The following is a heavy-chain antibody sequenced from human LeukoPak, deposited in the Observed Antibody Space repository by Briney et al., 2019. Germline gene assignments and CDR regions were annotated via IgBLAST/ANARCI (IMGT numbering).Heavy chain of an antibody. CDR3: ARRAGAYSHPYDY. Sequence: GGSLRLSCTVSGFTVSSNSMSWVRQAPGKGLEWVSFIYSDNTHYSDSVKGRFTISRDNSKNTLYLQMNSLRAEDTAVYYFARRAGAYSHPYDYWGQGTLVTVSS. J-gene: IGHJ4*02. V-gene: IGHV3-53*01. D-gene: IGHD4/OR15-4a*01. CDR1: GFTVSSNS. CDR2: IYSDNT.